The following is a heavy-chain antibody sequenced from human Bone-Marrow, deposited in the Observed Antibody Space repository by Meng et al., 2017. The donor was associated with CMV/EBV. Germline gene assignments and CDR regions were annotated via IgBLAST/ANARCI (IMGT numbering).Heavy chain of an antibody. J-gene: IGHJ4*02. CDR3: AKGPYCSSTSCYTSWDFDY. CDR2: IRYDGSNK. D-gene: IGHD2-2*02. Sequence: GGSLRLSCAASGFTFSSYGMHWVRQAPGKGLEWVAFIRYDGSNKYYADSVKGRFTISRDNSKNTLYLQMNSLRAEDTAVYYCAKGPYCSSTSCYTSWDFDYWGQGTRVTVSS. V-gene: IGHV3-30*02. CDR1: GFTFSSYG.